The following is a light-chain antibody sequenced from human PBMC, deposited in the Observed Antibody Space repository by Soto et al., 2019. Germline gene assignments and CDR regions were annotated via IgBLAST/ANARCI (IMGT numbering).Light chain of an antibody. CDR2: GAS. J-gene: IGKJ1*01. V-gene: IGKV1-5*01. Sequence: DIQMTQSPSTLSASVGDRVTITCRASQSISSWLAWYQQKPGKTPKLLIFGASSLGSGVPSRFSGSGSGTEFTLTISSLQPDDFATYYCQQYSTYSKTFGQGTKVEIK. CDR3: QQYSTYSKT. CDR1: QSISSW.